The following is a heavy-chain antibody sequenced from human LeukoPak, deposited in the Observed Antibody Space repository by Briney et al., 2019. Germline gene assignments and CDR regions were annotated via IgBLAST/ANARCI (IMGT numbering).Heavy chain of an antibody. J-gene: IGHJ5*02. D-gene: IGHD1-26*01. Sequence: GASVKVSCRPSGGTFNTHIFNWVRQAPGQGLEWMGRITPIIGTTKYAQRFQARVTITADRSTSTAYLELSGLTYDDTAVYYCTRVTLRGSKYNWFDPWGQGTHVSVSS. V-gene: IGHV1-69*08. CDR2: ITPIIGTT. CDR1: GGTFNTHI. CDR3: TRVTLRGSKYNWFDP.